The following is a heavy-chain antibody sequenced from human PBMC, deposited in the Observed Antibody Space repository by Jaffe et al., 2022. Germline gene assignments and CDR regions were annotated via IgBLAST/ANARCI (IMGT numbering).Heavy chain of an antibody. CDR2: IKKDESEK. Sequence: EVQLVESGGGLVQPGESLRLSCAASGFTFSTHWMSWVRQAPGKGLEWVASIKKDESEKYYVDSVKGRFTISRDNTRNSLYLQMNSLRAGDTAVYYCARDADPDSNSQYRFFDSWGQGALVAVSS. CDR3: ARDADPDSNSQYRFFDS. D-gene: IGHD6-13*01. V-gene: IGHV3-7*04. CDR1: GFTFSTHW. J-gene: IGHJ4*02.